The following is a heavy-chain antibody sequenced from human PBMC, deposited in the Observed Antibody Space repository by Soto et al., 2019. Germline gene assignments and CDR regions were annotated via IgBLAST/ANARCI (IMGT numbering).Heavy chain of an antibody. CDR1: GFTFIKYA. CDR2: ISGSGGTT. CDR3: AKDPTPSIAPTGRGEDYFDY. D-gene: IGHD6-13*01. V-gene: IGHV3-23*01. J-gene: IGHJ4*02. Sequence: PGGSLRLSCAASGFTFIKYAMSWVRQAPGKGLEWVSAISGSGGTTYYADSVKGRFTISRDNSKNTLYLQMNSLRAEDTAVYYCAKDPTPSIAPTGRGEDYFDYWGQGTLVTVSS.